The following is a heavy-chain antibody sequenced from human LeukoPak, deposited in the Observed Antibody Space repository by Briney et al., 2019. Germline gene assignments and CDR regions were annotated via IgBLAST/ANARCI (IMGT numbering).Heavy chain of an antibody. CDR3: ARARYFDWLSKYYFDY. J-gene: IGHJ4*02. Sequence: ASVKVSCKASGGTFSSYAISWVRQAPGQGLEWMGGIIPIFGTANYAQKSQGRVTITADESTSTAYMELSSLRSEDTAVYYCARARYFDWLSKYYFDYWGQGTLVTVSS. V-gene: IGHV1-69*13. D-gene: IGHD3-9*01. CDR1: GGTFSSYA. CDR2: IIPIFGTA.